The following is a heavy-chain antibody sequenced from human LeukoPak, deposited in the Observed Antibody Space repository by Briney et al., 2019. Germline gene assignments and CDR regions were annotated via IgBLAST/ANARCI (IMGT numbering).Heavy chain of an antibody. CDR1: GYTLTELS. J-gene: IGHJ4*02. V-gene: IGHV1-24*01. Sequence: ASVKVSCKVSGYTLTELSMHWVRQAPGKGLEWMGGFDPEDGETIYAQKFQGRVTMTEDTSTDTAYMELSSLRSEDTAVYYCATGPPRYSLWLVGYYFDYWGQGTLVTVSS. CDR3: ATGPPRYSLWLVGYYFDY. CDR2: FDPEDGET. D-gene: IGHD6-19*01.